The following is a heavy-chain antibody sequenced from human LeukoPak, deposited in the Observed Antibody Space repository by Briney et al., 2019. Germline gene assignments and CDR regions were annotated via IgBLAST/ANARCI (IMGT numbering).Heavy chain of an antibody. D-gene: IGHD5-24*01. Sequence: SETLSLTCTVSGASISNEFWSWIRQPPGKGLEYIGYTSYSGSINYDPSLESRVNISVDTSKNQISLNLKFVTAADTAVYYCARARRDAYNNDVWSKSPSYCFDYWGQGTLVTVSS. CDR2: TSYSGSI. CDR3: ARARRDAYNNDVWSKSPSYCFDY. V-gene: IGHV4-59*08. CDR1: GASISNEF. J-gene: IGHJ4*02.